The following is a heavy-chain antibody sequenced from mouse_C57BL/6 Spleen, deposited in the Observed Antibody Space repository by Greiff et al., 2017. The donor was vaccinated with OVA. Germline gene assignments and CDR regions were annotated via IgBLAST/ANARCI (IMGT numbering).Heavy chain of an antibody. CDR3: ARRTDYYGSSLLAY. J-gene: IGHJ3*01. V-gene: IGHV1-9*01. D-gene: IGHD1-1*01. Sequence: QVQLQQSGAELMKPGASVKLSCKATGYTFTGYWIEWVKQRPGHGLEWIGEILPGSGSTNYNEKFKGKATFTADTSSNTAYMQLSSLTTEDSAIYYWARRTDYYGSSLLAYWGQGTLVTVAA. CDR1: GYTFTGYW. CDR2: ILPGSGST.